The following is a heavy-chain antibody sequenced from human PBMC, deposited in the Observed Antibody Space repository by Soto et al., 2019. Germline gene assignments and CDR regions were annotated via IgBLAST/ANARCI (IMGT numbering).Heavy chain of an antibody. CDR3: ARVDYSSSSHYYYYYMDV. D-gene: IGHD6-6*01. V-gene: IGHV1-8*01. Sequence: EASVKVSCKASGYTFTSYDINWVRQATGQGLEWMGWMNPNSGNTGYAQKFQGRVTMTRNTSISTAYMELSSLRSEDTAVYYCARVDYSSSSHYYYYYMDVWGKGTTVTVSS. J-gene: IGHJ6*03. CDR1: GYTFTSYD. CDR2: MNPNSGNT.